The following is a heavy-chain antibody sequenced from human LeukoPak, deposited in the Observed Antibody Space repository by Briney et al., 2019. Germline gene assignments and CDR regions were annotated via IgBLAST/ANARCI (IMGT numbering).Heavy chain of an antibody. D-gene: IGHD1-26*01. J-gene: IGHJ4*02. Sequence: ASVKVSCKASGYTFTSYAMNWVRQAPGQGLEWMGWINTNTGNTTYAQGFTGRFVFSLDTSVSTAYLQISSLKAEDTAVYYCARVSTGSGSYYRGETEFDYWGQGTLVTVSS. CDR1: GYTFTSYA. CDR2: INTNTGNT. CDR3: ARVSTGSGSYYRGETEFDY. V-gene: IGHV7-4-1*02.